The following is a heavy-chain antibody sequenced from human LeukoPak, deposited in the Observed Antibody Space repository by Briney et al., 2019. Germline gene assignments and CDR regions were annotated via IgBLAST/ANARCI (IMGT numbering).Heavy chain of an antibody. CDR3: ARDGNFYNFHY. Sequence: SETLSLTCTVSGGSIRSSSYYWGWIRQPPGKGLEWIGSIYYSGNTYYSPSLKSRVTISADTSNNQFSPKMSSVTAADTAMYFCARDGNFYNFHYWGQGTLVTVSS. V-gene: IGHV4-39*02. D-gene: IGHD3-3*01. J-gene: IGHJ4*02. CDR1: GGSIRSSSYY. CDR2: IYYSGNT.